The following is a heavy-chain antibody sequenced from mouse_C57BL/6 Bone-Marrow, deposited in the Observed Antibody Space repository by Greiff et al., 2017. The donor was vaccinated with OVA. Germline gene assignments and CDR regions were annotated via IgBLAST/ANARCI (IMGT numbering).Heavy chain of an antibody. CDR3: ARLDSSGYAWFAY. J-gene: IGHJ3*01. Sequence: VQLVESGPGLVAPSQSLSITCTVSGFSLTSYGVHWVRQPPGKGLEWLVVIWSDGSTTSNSALKSRLSISKDNSKSQVFLKMNSLQTDDTAMYYCARLDSSGYAWFAYWGQGTLVTVSA. CDR1: GFSLTSYG. V-gene: IGHV2-6*03. D-gene: IGHD3-2*02. CDR2: IWSDGST.